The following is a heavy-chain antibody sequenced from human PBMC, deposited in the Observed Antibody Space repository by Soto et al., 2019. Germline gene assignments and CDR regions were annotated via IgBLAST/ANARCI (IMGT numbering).Heavy chain of an antibody. CDR1: AFSLKTYW. V-gene: IGHV3-7*01. CDR3: ATGGSGTYYLGPLDY. D-gene: IGHD3-10*01. J-gene: IGHJ4*02. Sequence: EVQLVESGGGLVLPGGSLRLSCVGSAFSLKTYWMAWVRQAPGKGLECVANIRQYGDETFYVDSVKGRFTISRDNDNNSVYLQMDNLRAEDTGVYYCATGGSGTYYLGPLDYWGQGIMVIVSS. CDR2: IRQYGDET.